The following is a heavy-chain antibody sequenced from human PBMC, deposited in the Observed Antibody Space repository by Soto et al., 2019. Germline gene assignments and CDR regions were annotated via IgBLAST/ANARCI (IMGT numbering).Heavy chain of an antibody. CDR3: ARDPAAGYYYFDY. CDR1: GFTFSSYG. J-gene: IGHJ4*02. V-gene: IGHV3-33*01. Sequence: PGGSLRLSCAASGFTFSSYGMHWVRQAPGKGLEWVAVIWYDGSNKYYADSVKGRFTISRDNSKNTLYLQMNSLRAEDTAVYYCARDPAAGYYYFDYWGQGTLVTVSS. CDR2: IWYDGSNK. D-gene: IGHD6-13*01.